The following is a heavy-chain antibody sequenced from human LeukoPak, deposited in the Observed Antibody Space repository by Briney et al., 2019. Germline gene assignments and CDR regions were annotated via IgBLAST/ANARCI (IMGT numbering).Heavy chain of an antibody. CDR1: GGSFSGYY. J-gene: IGHJ6*03. Sequence: PPETLSLTCAVYGGSFSGYYWSWIRQPPGKGLEWIGEINHSGSTNYNPSLKSRVTISVDTSKNQFSLKLSSVTAADTAVYYCARALRVRGVYYYYYMDVWGKGTTVTISS. CDR2: INHSGST. D-gene: IGHD3-10*01. V-gene: IGHV4-34*01. CDR3: ARALRVRGVYYYYYMDV.